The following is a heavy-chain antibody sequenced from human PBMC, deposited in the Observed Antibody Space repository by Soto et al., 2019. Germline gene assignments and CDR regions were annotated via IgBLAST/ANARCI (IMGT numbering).Heavy chain of an antibody. Sequence: ASVKVSCKASGYTFTSYAMHWVRQAPGQRLEWMGWINAGNGNTKYSQKFQGRVTITRDTSASTAYMELSSLRSEDTAVYYCARVGDVVPAASIVYYYYYGMDVWGQGTTVTVSS. J-gene: IGHJ6*02. V-gene: IGHV1-3*01. CDR2: INAGNGNT. D-gene: IGHD2-2*01. CDR1: GYTFTSYA. CDR3: ARVGDVVPAASIVYYYYYGMDV.